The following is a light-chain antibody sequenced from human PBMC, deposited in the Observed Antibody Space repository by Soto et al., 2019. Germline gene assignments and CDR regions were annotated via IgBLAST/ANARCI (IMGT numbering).Light chain of an antibody. CDR1: QGISSY. V-gene: IGKV1-9*01. CDR3: QQLNSYPLT. Sequence: DIQLTQSPSFLSASVGDRVTITCRASQGISSYLAWYQQKPGKAPKVLIYAASTLQSGVPSRFSGSRSGTEFTLTIRSLQPEDFATYYCQQLNSYPLTFGGGTKVEIK. CDR2: AAS. J-gene: IGKJ4*01.